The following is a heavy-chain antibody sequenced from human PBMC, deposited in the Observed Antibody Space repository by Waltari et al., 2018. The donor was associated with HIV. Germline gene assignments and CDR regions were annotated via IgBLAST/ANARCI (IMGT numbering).Heavy chain of an antibody. V-gene: IGHV3-73*01. Sequence: GGGLVQPGGSLKLSCAASGFTFSGSAMHWVRQASGKGLEWVGRIRSKANSYATAYAASVKGRFTISRDDSKNTAYLQMNSLKTEDTAVYYCTRDLESSPVPPDDYWGQGTLVTVSS. D-gene: IGHD3-10*01. CDR3: TRDLESSPVPPDDY. CDR1: GFTFSGSA. CDR2: IRSKANSYAT. J-gene: IGHJ4*02.